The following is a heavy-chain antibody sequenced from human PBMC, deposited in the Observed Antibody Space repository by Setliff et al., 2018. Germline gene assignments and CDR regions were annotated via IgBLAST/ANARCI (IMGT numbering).Heavy chain of an antibody. CDR1: GYTFTGYA. D-gene: IGHD3-16*01. Sequence: VASVKVSCKASGYTFTGYAINWVRQAPGQGLEYLGWINTNTGNPTYVQGFTGRFVFSLDTSVSTAYLQISSLKAEDNAVYYCARGVYEYSYGYRGHYYYYMDVWGKGATVTVSS. J-gene: IGHJ6*03. V-gene: IGHV7-4-1*02. CDR3: ARGVYEYSYGYRGHYYYYMDV. CDR2: INTNTGNP.